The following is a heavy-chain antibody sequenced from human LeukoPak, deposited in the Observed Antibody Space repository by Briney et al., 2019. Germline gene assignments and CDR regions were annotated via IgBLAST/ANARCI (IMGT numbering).Heavy chain of an antibody. CDR1: EFSPTNFW. CDR3: ATFVGIVSGTYTAPGGLLV. V-gene: IGHV3-7*01. CDR2: IKHDGTEK. D-gene: IGHD2-2*03. J-gene: IGHJ6*04. Sequence: QTGGSLRLSCVASEFSPTNFWMTWVRRAPGRGLQWVANIKHDGTEKFYVDSVKGRFTISRDNAENSLYLQMNSLRAEDTAVYYCATFVGIVSGTYTAPGGLLVWGKGTTVTVSS.